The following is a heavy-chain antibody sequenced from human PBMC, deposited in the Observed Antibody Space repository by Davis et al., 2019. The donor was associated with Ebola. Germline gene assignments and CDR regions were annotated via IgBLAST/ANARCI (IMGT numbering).Heavy chain of an antibody. CDR1: GFSFSRYW. J-gene: IGHJ1*01. CDR3: ARAGYCSSTSCYMVGYFQH. Sequence: GESLKISCAASGFSFSRYWMSWVRQAPGKGLEWVANIKQDGSEKYYVDSVKGRFTISRDNAKNSLYLQMNSLRAEDTAVYYCARAGYCSSTSCYMVGYFQHWGQGTLVTVSS. V-gene: IGHV3-7*03. CDR2: IKQDGSEK. D-gene: IGHD2-2*02.